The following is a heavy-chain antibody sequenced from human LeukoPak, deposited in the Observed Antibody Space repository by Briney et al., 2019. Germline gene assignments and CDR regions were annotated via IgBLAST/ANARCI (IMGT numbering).Heavy chain of an antibody. CDR3: AKESGKFDY. V-gene: IGHV3-43*02. J-gene: IGHJ4*02. Sequence: GGSLRLSCVASGLNFDDSAMHWGRQAPGKGLEWVSLISADGGSTFSADSVKGRFSISRDNSKNSLYLQMNSLRSEDTAMYYCAKESGKFDYWGQETLVAVSS. CDR1: GLNFDDSA. CDR2: ISADGGST.